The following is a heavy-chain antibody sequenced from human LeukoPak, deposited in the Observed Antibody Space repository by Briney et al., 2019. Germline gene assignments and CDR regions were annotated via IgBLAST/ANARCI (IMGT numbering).Heavy chain of an antibody. CDR2: IKQDGSEK. J-gene: IGHJ3*02. Sequence: GGSLRLSCAASTFTFSNYWMSWVRQAPGKGLEWVDNIKQDGSEKYYVDSVKGRFTISRDNAKTSLYLQMNSLRAEDTAVYYCARDVLAAGATGTFDIWGQGTMVTVSS. CDR1: TFTFSNYW. CDR3: ARDVLAAGATGTFDI. V-gene: IGHV3-7*03. D-gene: IGHD1-14*01.